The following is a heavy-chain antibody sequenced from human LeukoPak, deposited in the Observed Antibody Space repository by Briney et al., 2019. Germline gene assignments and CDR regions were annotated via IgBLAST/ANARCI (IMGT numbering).Heavy chain of an antibody. CDR3: AKLIVGASWSFDY. CDR1: GLTFSDEY. V-gene: IGHV3-11*04. J-gene: IGHJ4*02. CDR2: ISNTGDFI. D-gene: IGHD1-26*01. Sequence: PGGSLRLSCAAPGLTFSDEYMSWIRQAPGKGLEWVSYISNTGDFIAYADSVKGRFTMSRDNAKNSLYLQMNSLRAEDTAVYYCAKLIVGASWSFDYWGQGTLVTVSS.